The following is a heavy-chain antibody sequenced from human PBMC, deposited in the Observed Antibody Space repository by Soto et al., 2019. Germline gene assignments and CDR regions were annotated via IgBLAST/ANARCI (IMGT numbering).Heavy chain of an antibody. J-gene: IGHJ1*01. Sequence: EVQLVESGGGLVQPGGSLRLSCAASGFTFSSYSMNWVRQAPGKGLEWGSYISSTSSSIYYADSVKGRFTISRDNATNSLYLRRISLRAGDTAVYSCARDPYCSGGSGYPPRAEYFHHWGQGTLVTVSS. CDR1: GFTFSSYS. CDR3: ARDPYCSGGSGYPPRAEYFHH. CDR2: ISSTSSSI. D-gene: IGHD2-15*01. V-gene: IGHV3-48*01.